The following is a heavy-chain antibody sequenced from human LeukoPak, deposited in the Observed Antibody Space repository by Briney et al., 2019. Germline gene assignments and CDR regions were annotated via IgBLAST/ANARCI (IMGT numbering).Heavy chain of an antibody. V-gene: IGHV3-7*03. J-gene: IGHJ4*02. CDR3: AKGLNYYDSSGYYYSPYYFDY. CDR2: INEDGTET. CDR1: GFMFSSNW. D-gene: IGHD3-22*01. Sequence: PGGSLRLSCAASGFMFSSNWMSWVRLAPGKGLEWVANINEDGTETYYVDSVKGRFTISRDNAKNSLYLQMNSLRVEDTAVYYCAKGLNYYDSSGYYYSPYYFDYWGQGTLVTVSS.